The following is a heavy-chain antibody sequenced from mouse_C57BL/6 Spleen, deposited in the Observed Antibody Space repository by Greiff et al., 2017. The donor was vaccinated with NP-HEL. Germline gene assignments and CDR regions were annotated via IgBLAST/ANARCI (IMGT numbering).Heavy chain of an antibody. CDR2: INPSSGYT. D-gene: IGHD1-1*01. CDR1: GYTFTSYW. J-gene: IGHJ1*03. Sequence: QVQLQQSGAELAKPGASVTLSCQASGYTFTSYWMHWVKQRPGQGLEWIGYINPSSGYTKYNQKFKDKATLTADKSSSTAYMQLSSLTYEDSAVYYCARATAVHWYFDVWGTGTTVTVSS. CDR3: ARATAVHWYFDV. V-gene: IGHV1-7*01.